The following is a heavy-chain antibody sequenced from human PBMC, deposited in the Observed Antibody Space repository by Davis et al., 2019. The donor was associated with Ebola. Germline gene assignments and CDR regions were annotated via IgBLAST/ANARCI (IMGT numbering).Heavy chain of an antibody. CDR1: GYIFTRYS. J-gene: IGHJ6*02. CDR2: INGGNGDT. CDR3: AREKGPYSSSWYPIYYGMDV. V-gene: IGHV1-3*01. D-gene: IGHD6-13*01. Sequence: ASVKVSCKTSGYIFTRYSIHWVRQAPGEGLEWVGWINGGNGDTKCSQKFQGRVTFTRDASASTAYMELSSLRSEDTAVYYCAREKGPYSSSWYPIYYGMDVWGQGTTVTVSS.